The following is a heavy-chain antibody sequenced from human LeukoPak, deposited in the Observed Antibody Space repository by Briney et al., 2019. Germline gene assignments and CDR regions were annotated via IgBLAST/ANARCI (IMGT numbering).Heavy chain of an antibody. CDR2: IYYSGST. CDR3: AREKGTPWEWNWFDP. D-gene: IGHD3-3*01. J-gene: IGHJ5*02. V-gene: IGHV4-39*07. Sequence: SETLSLTCTVSGGSISSSSYYWGWIRQPPGKGLEWIGSIYYSGSTYYNPSLKSRVTISVDTSKNQFSLKLSSVTAADTAVYYCAREKGTPWEWNWFDPRGQGTLVTVSS. CDR1: GGSISSSSYY.